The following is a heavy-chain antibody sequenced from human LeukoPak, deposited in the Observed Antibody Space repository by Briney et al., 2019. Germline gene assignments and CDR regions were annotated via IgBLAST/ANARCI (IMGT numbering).Heavy chain of an antibody. CDR3: ARGDYYDSRTYRFYFEY. Sequence: GGSLRLSCAASGFTFNNYPTHWVRQAPGKGLEWVTLLSSNGVDKYYADSVKGRFTFSRDNSKNTLFLQMNSLRAEDTAVYFCARGDYYDSRTYRFYFEYWGQGPLVTVSS. J-gene: IGHJ4*02. CDR2: LSSNGVDK. V-gene: IGHV3-30*04. CDR1: GFTFNNYP. D-gene: IGHD3-10*01.